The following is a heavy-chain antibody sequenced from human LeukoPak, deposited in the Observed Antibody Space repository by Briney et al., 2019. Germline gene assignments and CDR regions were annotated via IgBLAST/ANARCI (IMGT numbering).Heavy chain of an antibody. CDR2: ISSSSSSYI. V-gene: IGHV3-21*01. D-gene: IGHD6-19*01. CDR1: GFTFSSYS. J-gene: IGHJ4*02. Sequence: GGSLRLSCAASGFTFSSYSMNWVRQAPRKGPEWVSSISSSSSSYIYYADSVKGRFTISRDNSKKTLYLQMNSLRAEDTAVYYCARDYGSSGWYAHFDYWGQGTLVTVSS. CDR3: ARDYGSSGWYAHFDY.